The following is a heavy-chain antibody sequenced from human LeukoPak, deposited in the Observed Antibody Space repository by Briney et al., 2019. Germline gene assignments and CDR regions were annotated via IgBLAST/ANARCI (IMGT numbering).Heavy chain of an antibody. J-gene: IGHJ4*02. D-gene: IGHD6-19*01. V-gene: IGHV4-59*01. CDR3: VRVGSSGWFLFDY. CDR1: GGSISSYY. Sequence: SETLSLTCTVSGGSISSYYWSWIRQPSGKGLEWIGYIYYSGSTNYNPSLKSRVTISVDTSKNQFSLKLSSVTAADTAVYYCVRVGSSGWFLFDYWGQGTLVTVSS. CDR2: IYYSGST.